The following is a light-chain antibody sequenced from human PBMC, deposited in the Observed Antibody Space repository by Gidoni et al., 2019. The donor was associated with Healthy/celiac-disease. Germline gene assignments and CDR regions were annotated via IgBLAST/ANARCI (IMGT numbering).Light chain of an antibody. CDR1: QSVSSY. CDR2: DAS. J-gene: IGKJ3*01. Sequence: EIVLTQSPATLSLSPGERAPLSCRASQSVSSYLAWYQQKPGQAPRLLIYDASNRATGIPARFSGSGSGTDFTLTISSLEPEDFAVYYCQQSSNTRTFGPGTKVDIK. CDR3: QQSSNTRT. V-gene: IGKV3-11*01.